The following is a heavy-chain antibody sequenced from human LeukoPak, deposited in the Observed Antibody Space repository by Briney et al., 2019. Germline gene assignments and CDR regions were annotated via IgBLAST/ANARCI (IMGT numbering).Heavy chain of an antibody. CDR1: GLTFNSYS. CDR3: ARDSGTYLGLVDY. D-gene: IGHD1-26*01. V-gene: IGHV3-21*01. J-gene: IGHJ4*02. Sequence: NPGGSLRLSCAASGLTFNSYSVYWVRQAPGKGLEWVSSISSSGTYISYADSVKGRFTISRDYAEHSVFLQMNSLRVEDTALYYCARDSGTYLGLVDYWGQGTLVTVSS. CDR2: ISSSGTYI.